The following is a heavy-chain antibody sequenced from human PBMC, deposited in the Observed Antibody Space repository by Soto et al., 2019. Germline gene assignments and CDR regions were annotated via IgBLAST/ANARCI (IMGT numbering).Heavy chain of an antibody. CDR2: ISPRGDTI. CDR3: AKGPHTNVGWPYYFES. Sequence: VQLVESGGGLVQPGGSLRLSCVASGFSLANYPMNWVRQTPGKGLEWISYISPRGDTIYYADSVEGRFTISRDNARSSLSLHMSSLRDEDSALYYCAKGPHTNVGWPYYFESWGQGVPVTVSS. V-gene: IGHV3-48*02. J-gene: IGHJ4*02. D-gene: IGHD6-19*01. CDR1: GFSLANYP.